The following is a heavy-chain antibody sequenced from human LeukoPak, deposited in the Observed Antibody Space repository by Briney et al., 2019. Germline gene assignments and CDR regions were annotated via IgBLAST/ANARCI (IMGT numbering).Heavy chain of an antibody. CDR2: ISYDGSNK. J-gene: IGHJ4*02. CDR1: GFTSSSYA. D-gene: IGHD4-17*01. V-gene: IGHV3-30-3*01. CDR3: ARELPMGYGDYFDY. Sequence: GGSLRLSCAASGFTSSSYAMHWVRQAPGKGLEWVAVISYDGSNKYYADSVKGRFTISRDNSKNTLYLQMNSLRAEDTAVYYCARELPMGYGDYFDYWGQGTLVTVSS.